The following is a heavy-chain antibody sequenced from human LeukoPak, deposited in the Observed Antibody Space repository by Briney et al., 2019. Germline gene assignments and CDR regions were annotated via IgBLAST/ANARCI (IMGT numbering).Heavy chain of an antibody. V-gene: IGHV1-24*01. Sequence: ASVKVSCKVSGYTLTELSMHWVRQAPGKGLEWMGGFDPEDGETIYAQKFQGRVTMTEDTSTDTAYMELSSLRSEDTAVYYCATLGTLNYYGSGSYSADYWGQGTLVTVSS. J-gene: IGHJ4*02. CDR1: GYTLTELS. CDR2: FDPEDGET. D-gene: IGHD3-10*01. CDR3: ATLGTLNYYGSGSYSADY.